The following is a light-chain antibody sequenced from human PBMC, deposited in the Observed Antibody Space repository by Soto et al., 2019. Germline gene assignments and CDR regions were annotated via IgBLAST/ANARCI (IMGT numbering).Light chain of an antibody. CDR3: AAWDDSLNGRV. V-gene: IGLV1-44*01. CDR2: SNN. Sequence: QSVLTQPPSASGTPGQRVTISCSGSSYNIGSNTVNWYQQLPGTAPKHLIYSNNQRPSGVPDRFSGSKSGTSASLAIRGLQSEDEADYYCAAWDDSLNGRVFGTGTKLTVL. J-gene: IGLJ1*01. CDR1: SYNIGSNT.